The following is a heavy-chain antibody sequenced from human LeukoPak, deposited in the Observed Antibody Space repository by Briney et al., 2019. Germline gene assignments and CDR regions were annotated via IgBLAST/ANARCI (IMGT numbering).Heavy chain of an antibody. J-gene: IGHJ4*02. Sequence: SETLSLTCTVSGGSLSGFFWTWIRQPPGKGLEWIGYIHDNGQTDYNPSLKSRVTIAQDTFNNEYSLKVSFLTAADTAMYFCARASSNWSPPDHWGQGTLVTVSS. CDR2: IHDNGQT. CDR1: GGSLSGFF. D-gene: IGHD1-1*01. V-gene: IGHV4-59*08. CDR3: ARASSNWSPPDH.